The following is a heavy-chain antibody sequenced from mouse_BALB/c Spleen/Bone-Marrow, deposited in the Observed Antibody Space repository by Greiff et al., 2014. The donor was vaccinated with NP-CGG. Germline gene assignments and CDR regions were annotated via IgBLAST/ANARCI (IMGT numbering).Heavy chain of an antibody. CDR3: ARRGWLYAIDY. D-gene: IGHD2-2*01. Sequence: EVQVEESGGGLVQPGGSLKLSCAASGFTFSGYYMYWVRQTPEKRLELVAYISSGGGSTYYPDTVKGRFTISRDNAKNPLFLQMRRLKTEKNASEYCARRGWLYAIDYWGQGTTVTVSS. J-gene: IGHJ4*01. CDR2: ISSGGGST. V-gene: IGHV5-12*01. CDR1: GFTFSGYY.